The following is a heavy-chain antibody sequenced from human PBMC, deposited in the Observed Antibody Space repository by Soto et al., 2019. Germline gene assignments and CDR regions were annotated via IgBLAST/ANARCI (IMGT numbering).Heavy chain of an antibody. D-gene: IGHD2-21*01. Sequence: QVQLVQSGPEVKKPGASVKVSCKTSGYSFTTYGVRWVRQAPGQGLEWMAWISGNSGDTRCAQNFQGRVTLTTDTSTSTAYMELRSLTSDDTAGYYCAKTRGDSFDAWGQGTMVIVSS. CDR2: ISGNSGDT. V-gene: IGHV1-18*01. J-gene: IGHJ3*01. CDR1: GYSFTTYG. CDR3: AKTRGDSFDA.